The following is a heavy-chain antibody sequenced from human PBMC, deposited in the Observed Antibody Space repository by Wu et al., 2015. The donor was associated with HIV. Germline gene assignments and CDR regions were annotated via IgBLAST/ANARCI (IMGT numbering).Heavy chain of an antibody. J-gene: IGHJ3*02. D-gene: IGHD1-1*01. CDR3: ARVQSLEPQGSAFDI. CDR1: GYTFTGYY. V-gene: IGHV1-2*02. Sequence: QVQLVQSGAEVKKPGASVKVSCKASGYTFTGYYMHWVRQAPGQGLEWMGWINPNSGGTNYAQKFQGRVTMTRDTSISTAYMELSRLRSDDTAVYYCARVQSLEPQGSAFDIWGQGTMVTVSS. CDR2: INPNSGGT.